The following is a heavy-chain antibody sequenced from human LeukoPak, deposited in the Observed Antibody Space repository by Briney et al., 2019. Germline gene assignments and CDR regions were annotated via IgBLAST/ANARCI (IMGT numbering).Heavy chain of an antibody. D-gene: IGHD6-19*01. Sequence: GGSLRLSCAASGFTFSSYAMSWVRQAPGKGLEWVSSISGSGNRTYYADSVKGRFTISRDNSKNTLFLQMNSLRAEDTAVYYCAKDRIAVAGTGAFDIWGQGTMVTVSS. CDR3: AKDRIAVAGTGAFDI. CDR1: GFTFSSYA. J-gene: IGHJ3*02. V-gene: IGHV3-23*01. CDR2: ISGSGNRT.